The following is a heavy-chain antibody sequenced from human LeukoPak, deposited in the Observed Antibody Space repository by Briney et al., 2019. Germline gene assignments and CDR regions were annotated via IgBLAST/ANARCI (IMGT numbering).Heavy chain of an antibody. CDR3: ARDGSSSWYYYYYYGMDV. D-gene: IGHD6-13*01. CDR2: IYSGGST. V-gene: IGHV3-53*05. Sequence: PGGSLRLSCAASGFTVSSNYMSWVRQAPGKGLEWVSVIYSGGSTYYADSVKGRFTISRDNSKNTLYLQMNSLRAEDTAVYYCARDGSSSWYYYYYYGMDVWGQGTTVTVSS. J-gene: IGHJ6*02. CDR1: GFTVSSNY.